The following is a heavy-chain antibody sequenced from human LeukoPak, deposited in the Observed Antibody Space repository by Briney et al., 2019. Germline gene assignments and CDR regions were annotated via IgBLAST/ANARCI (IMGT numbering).Heavy chain of an antibody. Sequence: ASVKVSCKASGYTFTSYGISWVRQAPGQGLEWMGWISAYNGNTNYAQKLQGRVTMTTDTSTSTAYMELRSLRSDDTAVYYCARVLVRRRYCSSTSCYEGYYYYYYMDVWGKGTTVTISS. V-gene: IGHV1-18*01. J-gene: IGHJ6*03. CDR2: ISAYNGNT. CDR1: GYTFTSYG. CDR3: ARVLVRRRYCSSTSCYEGYYYYYYMDV. D-gene: IGHD2-2*01.